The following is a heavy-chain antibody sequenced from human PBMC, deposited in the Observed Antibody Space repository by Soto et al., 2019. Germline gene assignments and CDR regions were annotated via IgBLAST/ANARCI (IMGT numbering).Heavy chain of an antibody. CDR2: IWYDGSNK. Sequence: GRPIRLSCAASGFTFSSYGMHRVRQAPGKGLEWVAVIWYDGSNKYYADSVKGRFTISRDNSKNTLYLQMNSLRAEDTAVYYCARNVVRGNYGMDVWGQGTTVTVSS. V-gene: IGHV3-33*01. CDR1: GFTFSSYG. J-gene: IGHJ6*02. CDR3: ARNVVRGNYGMDV. D-gene: IGHD3-10*01.